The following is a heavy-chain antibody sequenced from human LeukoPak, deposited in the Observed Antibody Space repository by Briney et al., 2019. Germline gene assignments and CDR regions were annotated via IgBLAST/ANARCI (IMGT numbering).Heavy chain of an antibody. CDR2: IKQDGGER. CDR3: VRDGRPLDY. V-gene: IGHV3-7*01. CDR1: GFTFSSYW. Sequence: GGSLRLSCAASGFTFSSYWMSWVRQAPGKGLEWVANIKQDGGERYYVDSVRVRFTISRDNSKNSLYLQMNSLRAEDTAVYYCVRDGRPLDYWGQGTLVIVS. J-gene: IGHJ4*02. D-gene: IGHD3/OR15-3a*01.